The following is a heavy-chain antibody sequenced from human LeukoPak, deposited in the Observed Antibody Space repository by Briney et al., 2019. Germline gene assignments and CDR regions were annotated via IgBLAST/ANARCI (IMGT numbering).Heavy chain of an antibody. Sequence: ASVKVSCKASGYTFTSYGIIWVRQAPGQGLEWMGWISAYNGNTNYAQKLQGRVTMTTDTSTSTAYMELRSLRSDDTAVYYCAREPITGTTRHYFDYWGQGTLVTVSS. J-gene: IGHJ4*02. CDR1: GYTFTSYG. CDR3: AREPITGTTRHYFDY. V-gene: IGHV1-18*01. D-gene: IGHD1-7*01. CDR2: ISAYNGNT.